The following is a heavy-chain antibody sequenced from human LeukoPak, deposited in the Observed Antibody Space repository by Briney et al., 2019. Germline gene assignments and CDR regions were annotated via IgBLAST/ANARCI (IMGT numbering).Heavy chain of an antibody. J-gene: IGHJ4*02. D-gene: IGHD6-6*01. V-gene: IGHV3-9*01. CDR2: ISWNSGSI. CDR3: ARHSSSWVNRHFDY. Sequence: GGSLRLSCAASGFTFDDYAMHWVRQAPGKGLEWVSGISWNSGSIGYADSVKGRFTISRDNAKNSLHLQMNSLRAEDTALYYCARHSSSWVNRHFDYWGQGTLVTVSS. CDR1: GFTFDDYA.